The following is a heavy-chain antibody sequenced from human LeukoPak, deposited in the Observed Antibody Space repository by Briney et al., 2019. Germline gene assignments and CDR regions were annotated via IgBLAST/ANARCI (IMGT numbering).Heavy chain of an antibody. CDR3: ARAYSSSWYWFDP. CDR2: ISGSGGST. V-gene: IGHV3-23*01. J-gene: IGHJ5*02. D-gene: IGHD6-13*01. Sequence: SAISGSGGSTYYADSVKGRFTISRDNAKNSLYLQMNSLRAEDTAVYYCARAYSSSWYWFDPWGQGTLVTVPS.